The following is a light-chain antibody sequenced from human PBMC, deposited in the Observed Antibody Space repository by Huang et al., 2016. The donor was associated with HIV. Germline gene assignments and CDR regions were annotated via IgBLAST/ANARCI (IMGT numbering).Light chain of an antibody. CDR3: QQYDNLPPRVT. V-gene: IGKV1-33*01. J-gene: IGKJ5*01. CDR1: RDITNY. Sequence: DIQMTQSPSSLSASVGDSVTITCQASRDITNYLNLYQQKPGKAPKLLIFDASNLETGVPSSFSGSGSGTYYTFTISGLQPEDIATYYCQQYDNLPPRVTFGQGTRLEIK. CDR2: DAS.